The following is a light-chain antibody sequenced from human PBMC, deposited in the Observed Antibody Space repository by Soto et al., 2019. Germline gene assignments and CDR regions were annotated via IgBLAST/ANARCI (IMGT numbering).Light chain of an antibody. Sequence: QSALTQPPSVSGAPGQRVTISCTGSSSNIGAGYDVHWYQQLPGTAPKLLIYGNSNRPSGVPDRFSGSKSGTSASLAITGFQAEDEADYYCKSYDSSLSGYVFGTGTKVTVL. CDR1: SSNIGAGYD. J-gene: IGLJ1*01. CDR2: GNS. V-gene: IGLV1-40*01. CDR3: KSYDSSLSGYV.